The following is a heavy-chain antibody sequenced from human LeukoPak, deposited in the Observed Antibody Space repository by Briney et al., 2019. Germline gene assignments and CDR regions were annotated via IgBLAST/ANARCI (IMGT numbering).Heavy chain of an antibody. D-gene: IGHD1-14*01. Sequence: SQTLSLTCAISGDSVSSNSAAWNWFRQSPSRSLEWLGRTYYRSKWYDDYALSVKSRITINPDTSKNQFSLQLNSVTPEDTAVYYCARGAAESRYYYYYYMDVWGKGTAVTVSS. CDR3: ARGAAESRYYYYYYMDV. CDR2: TYYRSKWYD. V-gene: IGHV6-1*01. J-gene: IGHJ6*03. CDR1: GDSVSSNSAA.